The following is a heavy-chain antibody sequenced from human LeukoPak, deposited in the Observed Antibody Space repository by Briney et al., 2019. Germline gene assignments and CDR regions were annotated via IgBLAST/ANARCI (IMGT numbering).Heavy chain of an antibody. CDR3: ARGGVRGVIGAWFDP. Sequence: SETLSLTCTVSGGSISSYYWSWIRQPAGKGLEWIGRIYTSGSTNYNPSLKSRVTMSVDTSKNQFSLKLSSVTAADTAVYYSARGGVRGVIGAWFDPWGQGTLVTVSS. J-gene: IGHJ5*02. CDR2: IYTSGST. CDR1: GGSISSYY. V-gene: IGHV4-4*07. D-gene: IGHD3-10*01.